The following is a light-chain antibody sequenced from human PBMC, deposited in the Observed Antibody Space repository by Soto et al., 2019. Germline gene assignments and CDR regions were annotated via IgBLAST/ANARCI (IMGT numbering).Light chain of an antibody. Sequence: DIQMTQSPSTLSASVGDRVTITCRASQSISSWLAWYQQKPGKAPNLLIYKASNLESGVPSRFSGSGSGTEFTLTISSLQPDDFATYYSQQYNSYSWTFGQGTKVEIK. CDR2: KAS. CDR1: QSISSW. CDR3: QQYNSYSWT. J-gene: IGKJ1*01. V-gene: IGKV1-5*03.